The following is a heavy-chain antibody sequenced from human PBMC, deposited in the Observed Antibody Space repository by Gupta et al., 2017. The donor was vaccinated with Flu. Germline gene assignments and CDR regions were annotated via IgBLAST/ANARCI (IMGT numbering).Heavy chain of an antibody. Sequence: EVQLVESGGGLVQPGGSLRLSCAASGFTFSSYEMNWVRQAPGKGLEWVSYISSSGSTIYYADSVKGRFTISRDNAKNSLYLQMNSLRAEDTAVYYCARVLEQWLEADAFDIWGQGTMVTVSS. J-gene: IGHJ3*02. CDR2: ISSSGSTI. CDR1: GFTFSSYE. V-gene: IGHV3-48*03. CDR3: ARVLEQWLEADAFDI. D-gene: IGHD6-19*01.